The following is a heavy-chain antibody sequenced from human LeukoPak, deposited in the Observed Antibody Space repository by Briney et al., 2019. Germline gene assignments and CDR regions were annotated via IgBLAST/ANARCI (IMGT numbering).Heavy chain of an antibody. CDR3: ARDGVVTMELDF. CDR1: GESISSSRHY. CDR2: IYPSGNT. V-gene: IGHV4-61*02. D-gene: IGHD3-10*01. Sequence: SQTLSLTCSVSGESISSSRHYWSWIRQPAGKGLEWIGRIYPSGNTNYNPSLKSPATISLDTSNNQFSLNLKSVTAADTAMYYCARDGVVTMELDFWGQGTLVTVSS. J-gene: IGHJ4*02.